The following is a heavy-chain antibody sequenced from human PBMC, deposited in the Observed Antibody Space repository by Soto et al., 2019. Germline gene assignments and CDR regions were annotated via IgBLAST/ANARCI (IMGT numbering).Heavy chain of an antibody. CDR3: ARGRRSDTYGRY. Sequence: ASVKVSCKASGYTFTNYGISSVRQAPGQGLEWMGWISAYNGNTNYAQNLQSRVTMTTDTSRSTAYKELGSLRSDDTAVYYCARGRRSDTYGRYWGQGTLVTAS. V-gene: IGHV1-18*01. CDR2: ISAYNGNT. J-gene: IGHJ4*02. D-gene: IGHD5-18*01. CDR1: GYTFTNYG.